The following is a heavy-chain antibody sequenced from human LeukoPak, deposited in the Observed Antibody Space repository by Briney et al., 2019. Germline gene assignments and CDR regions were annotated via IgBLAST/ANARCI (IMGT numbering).Heavy chain of an antibody. J-gene: IGHJ6*02. V-gene: IGHV3-30*18. CDR1: GFTFSSYG. CDR3: AKDMLRMVVAATPYYYYYGMDV. Sequence: GRSLRLSCAASGFTFSSYGMHRVRQAPGKGLEWVAVISYDGSNKYYADSVKGRFTISRDNSKNTLYLQMNSLRAEDTAVYYCAKDMLRMVVAATPYYYYYGMDVWGQGTTVTVSS. D-gene: IGHD2-15*01. CDR2: ISYDGSNK.